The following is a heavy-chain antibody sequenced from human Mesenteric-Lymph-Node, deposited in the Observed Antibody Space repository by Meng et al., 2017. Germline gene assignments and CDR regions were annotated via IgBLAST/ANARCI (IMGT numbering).Heavy chain of an antibody. CDR3: ARDTAMVIDYYYGMDV. Sequence: GESLKISCAASGFTFSSYWMTWVRQAPGKGLEWVSTISGSGGSTYYADSVKDRFTISRDNSKNTLYLQMNSLRAEDTAVYYCARDTAMVIDYYYGMDVWGQGTTVTVSS. V-gene: IGHV3-23*01. CDR2: ISGSGGST. CDR1: GFTFSSYW. D-gene: IGHD5-18*01. J-gene: IGHJ6*02.